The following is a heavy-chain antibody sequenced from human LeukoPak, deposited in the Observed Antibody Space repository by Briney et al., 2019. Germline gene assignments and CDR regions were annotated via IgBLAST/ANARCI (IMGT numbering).Heavy chain of an antibody. CDR2: ISFDGRHK. J-gene: IGHJ3*01. CDR1: GFTFSSYA. Sequence: GGSLRLSCVASGFTFSSYALHWVRQAPDKGLEWVAVISFDGRHKYYADSVKGRFTISRDNSKNTLYLQMTSLRAEDTAVYYCAGTRREATIYNAFDVWGQGTMVTVSS. CDR3: AGTRREATIYNAFDV. V-gene: IGHV3-30*04. D-gene: IGHD5-24*01.